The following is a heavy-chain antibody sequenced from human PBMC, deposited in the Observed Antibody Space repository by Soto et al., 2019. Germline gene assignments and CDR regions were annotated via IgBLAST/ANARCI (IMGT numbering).Heavy chain of an antibody. J-gene: IGHJ4*02. CDR1: GFTFSTYA. CDR2: ISYDGSNE. V-gene: IGHV3-30-3*01. D-gene: IGHD2-21*02. CDR3: ARDRLATVVTFPFDC. Sequence: GGSLRLSCASSGFTFSTYAMHWVRQAPGKGLEWVAVISYDGSNEYYADSVKGRFTISRDNSKNTLYLQMNSLRPEDTAVYYCARDRLATVVTFPFDCWGQGTLVTVSS.